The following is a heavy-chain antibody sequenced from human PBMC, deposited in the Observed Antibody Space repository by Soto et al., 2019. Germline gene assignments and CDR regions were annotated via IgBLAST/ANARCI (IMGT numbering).Heavy chain of an antibody. CDR1: GFTFDSFT. Sequence: VQLVESGGGVAQPGRSLRLSCTASGFTFDSFTFHWVRQAPGKGLEWVAVITYDGSSKFYADSVKGRFTISRDNSMNTLFLQMNSLRVDDTAVYYCARIYSSTWNYLDYWGQGTLVSVSS. V-gene: IGHV3-30-3*01. J-gene: IGHJ4*02. CDR2: ITYDGSSK. D-gene: IGHD6-13*01. CDR3: ARIYSSTWNYLDY.